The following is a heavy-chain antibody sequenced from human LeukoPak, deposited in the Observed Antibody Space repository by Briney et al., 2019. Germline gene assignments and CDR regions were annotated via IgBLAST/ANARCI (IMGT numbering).Heavy chain of an antibody. D-gene: IGHD3-16*02. J-gene: IGHJ4*02. CDR3: AATHYDYVWGSYRFQGSQQ. CDR2: ISAYNGNT. Sequence: ASVKVSCKASGYTFTSYGISWVRQAPGQGLEWMGWISAYNGNTNYAQKLQGRVNMTTDTSTSTAYMELRSLRSDDTAVYYCAATHYDYVWGSYRFQGSQQWGQGTLVTVSS. V-gene: IGHV1-18*01. CDR1: GYTFTSYG.